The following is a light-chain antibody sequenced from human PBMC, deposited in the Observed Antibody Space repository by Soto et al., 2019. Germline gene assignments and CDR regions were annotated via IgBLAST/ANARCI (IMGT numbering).Light chain of an antibody. Sequence: HSVLTQPASLSAFPGQSITISRPGTSSDVGGYKYVSWYQQHPGKAPKFMIYDVSNRPSGVSNRFSGSKSGNTASLTISGLQAEDEADYYCSSYTTSNTRQIVFGTGSKVTVL. CDR3: SSYTTSNTRQIV. J-gene: IGLJ1*01. CDR1: SSDVGGYKY. CDR2: DVS. V-gene: IGLV2-14*01.